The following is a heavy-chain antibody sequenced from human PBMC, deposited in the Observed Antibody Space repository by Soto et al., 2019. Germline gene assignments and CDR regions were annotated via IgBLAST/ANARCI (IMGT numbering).Heavy chain of an antibody. CDR3: ARVKYYYDSSGYYTIRAFWFDP. Sequence: QLQLQESGSGLVKPSQTLSLTCAVSGGSISSGGYSWSWIRQPPGKGLEWIGYIYQSGSTYYNPSLKSRVTISVDRSKNQFSLKLSSVTAADTAVYYCARVKYYYDSSGYYTIRAFWFDPWGQGTLVTVYS. CDR2: IYQSGST. V-gene: IGHV4-30-2*01. J-gene: IGHJ5*02. CDR1: GGSISSGGYS. D-gene: IGHD3-22*01.